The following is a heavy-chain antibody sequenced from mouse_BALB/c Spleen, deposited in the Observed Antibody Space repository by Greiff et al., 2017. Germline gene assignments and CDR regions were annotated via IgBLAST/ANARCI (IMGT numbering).Heavy chain of an antibody. CDR2: IYPGDGDT. CDR3: ARRAIYDGYIYYFDY. D-gene: IGHD2-3*01. V-gene: IGHV1-80*01. Sequence: VKLQESGAELVRPGSSVKISCKASGYAFSSYWMNWVKQRPGQGLEWIGQIYPGDGDTNYNGKFKGKATLTADKSSSTAYMQLSSLTSEDSAVYFCARRAIYDGYIYYFDYWGQGTTLTVSS. J-gene: IGHJ2*01. CDR1: GYAFSSYW.